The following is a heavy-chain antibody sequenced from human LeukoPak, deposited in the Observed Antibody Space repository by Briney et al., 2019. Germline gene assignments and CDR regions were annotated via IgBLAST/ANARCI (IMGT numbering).Heavy chain of an antibody. D-gene: IGHD3-22*01. CDR2: IYHSGST. CDR1: GYSISSGYY. Sequence: PSETLSLTCTVSGYSISSGYYWGWIRQPPGKGLEWIGSIYHSGSTYYNPSLKSRVTISVDTSKNQFSLKLSSVTAADTAVYYCARLRPIKPYYYDSSGYVDYWGQGTLVTVSS. V-gene: IGHV4-38-2*02. CDR3: ARLRPIKPYYYDSSGYVDY. J-gene: IGHJ4*02.